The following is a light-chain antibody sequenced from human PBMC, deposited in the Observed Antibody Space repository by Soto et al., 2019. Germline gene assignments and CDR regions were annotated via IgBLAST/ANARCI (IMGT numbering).Light chain of an antibody. CDR2: AAS. V-gene: IGKV1-12*01. CDR1: LPISNY. CDR3: KQSRSFPLT. J-gene: IGKJ4*01. Sequence: DIQMTQSPSSLSASVGDRVPITCRASLPISNYLAWYQQKPGEAPKVLIYAASNLRSGVPSRFSGSGSGADFSLTISSLQPEDVATYYCKQSRSFPLTFGGGTKVDIK.